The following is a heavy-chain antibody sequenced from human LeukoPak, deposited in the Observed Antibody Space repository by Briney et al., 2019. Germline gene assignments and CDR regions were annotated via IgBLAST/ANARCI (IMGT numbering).Heavy chain of an antibody. J-gene: IGHJ4*02. CDR3: AKRGIVIRGILVIGYHQEAYHYDF. D-gene: IGHD3-10*01. CDR1: GISLSNYA. CDR2: ISERGGST. Sequence: GGSLRLSCVVSGISLSNYAMTWVRQAPGKGLEWVSYISERGGSTTYADSVKGRFTISRDTSLNTLYLQMNNLRAEDTAVYFCAKRGIVIRGILVIGYHQEAYHYDFWGQGVLVTVSS. V-gene: IGHV3-23*01.